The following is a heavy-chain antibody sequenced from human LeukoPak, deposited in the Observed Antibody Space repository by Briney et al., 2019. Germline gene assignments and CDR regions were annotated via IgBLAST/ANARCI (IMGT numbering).Heavy chain of an antibody. CDR1: GFAFDDYA. J-gene: IGHJ4*02. V-gene: IGHV3-20*04. Sequence: GGSLRLSCAASGFAFDDYAMNWVRQVPGKGLEWVASINWNGDTTGYGDSVKGRFTIARDNAKSVLYLQMNSLRADDTAIYYCASSNMITSGGLSFYWGQGTLVSVSS. CDR3: ASSNMITSGGLSFY. CDR2: INWNGDTT. D-gene: IGHD3-16*01.